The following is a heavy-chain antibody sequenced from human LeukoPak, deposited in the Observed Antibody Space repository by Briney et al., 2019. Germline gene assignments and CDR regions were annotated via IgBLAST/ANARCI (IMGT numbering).Heavy chain of an antibody. CDR2: IYYSGST. D-gene: IGHD1-26*01. CDR1: GGSISSYY. CDR3: ARVGRKLVGATSGMDY. J-gene: IGHJ4*02. V-gene: IGHV4-59*08. Sequence: SETLSLTCTVSGGSISSYYWSWIRQPPGKGLEWIGYIYYSGSTNYNPSLKSRVTISVDTSKNQFSLKLSSVTAADTAVYYCARVGRKLVGATSGMDYWGQGTLVTVSS.